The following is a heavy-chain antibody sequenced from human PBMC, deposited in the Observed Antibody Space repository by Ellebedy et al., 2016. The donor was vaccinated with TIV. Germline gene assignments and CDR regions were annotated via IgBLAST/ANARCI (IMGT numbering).Heavy chain of an antibody. CDR1: GDSVPNNSAA. J-gene: IGHJ3*02. Sequence: SQTLSLTCAISGDSVPNNSAAWNWIRQSPSRGLEWLGKTYCMSKWYNDYAVSVKSRITNNPDTSNNQVSLQLNSVTPEDTAVYYCARESGTTGYAFDIWGQGTMVTVSS. CDR2: TYCMSKWYN. V-gene: IGHV6-1*01. CDR3: ARESGTTGYAFDI. D-gene: IGHD1-1*01.